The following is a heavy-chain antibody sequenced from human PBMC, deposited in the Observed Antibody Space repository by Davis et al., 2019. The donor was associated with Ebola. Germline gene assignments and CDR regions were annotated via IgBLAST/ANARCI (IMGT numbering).Heavy chain of an antibody. CDR1: GFTFVNFW. Sequence: GESLKISCAASGFTFVNFWMTWVRQAPGKGPEWVSVISSRATTIYYADSVRGRFTISRDNSKNTLYLQMNSLRAEDTAVYYCAKESTSCGGDCYSLSDYWGQGTLVTVSS. V-gene: IGHV3-23*01. CDR3: AKESTSCGGDCYSLSDY. J-gene: IGHJ4*02. CDR2: ISSRATTI. D-gene: IGHD2-21*02.